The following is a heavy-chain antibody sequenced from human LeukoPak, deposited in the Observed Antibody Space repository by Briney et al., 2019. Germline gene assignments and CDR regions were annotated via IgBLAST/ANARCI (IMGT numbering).Heavy chain of an antibody. CDR2: ISWDSSYT. D-gene: IGHD5-12*01. CDR1: GFTFSDYY. CDR3: ARVGSRDAYDSD. Sequence: GGSLRLSCAASGFTFSDYYMSWIRQAPGRGLEWVSYISWDSSYTSYADSVKGRFTVSRDNAQKSLYLQMDSLRAEDTAVYYCARVGSRDAYDSDWGQGTLVTVSS. J-gene: IGHJ4*02. V-gene: IGHV3-11*05.